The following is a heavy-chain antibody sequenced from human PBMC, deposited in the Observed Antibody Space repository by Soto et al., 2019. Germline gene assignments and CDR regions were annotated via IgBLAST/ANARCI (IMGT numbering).Heavy chain of an antibody. CDR1: GFTFDDYA. CDR2: ISWNSGSI. J-gene: IGHJ4*02. D-gene: IGHD4-17*01. Sequence: DVQLVESGGGLVQPGRSLRLSCAASGFTFDDYAMHWVRQAPGKGLEWVSGISWNSGSIGYADSVKGRFTISRDNAKNSLYLQMNSLRAEDTALYYCAKGGDYGDYFDYWGQGTLVTVSS. CDR3: AKGGDYGDYFDY. V-gene: IGHV3-9*01.